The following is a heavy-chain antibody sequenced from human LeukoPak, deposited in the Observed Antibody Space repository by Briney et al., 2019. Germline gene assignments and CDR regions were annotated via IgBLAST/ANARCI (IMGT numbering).Heavy chain of an antibody. Sequence: PGGSLRLSCAASGFTFSDHYMDWVRQAPGKGLEWVSAISGSGGSTYYADSVKGRFTISRDNSKNTLYLQMNSLRAEDTAVYYCAKAGGIVVVPAANWFDPWGQGTLVTVSS. CDR1: GFTFSDHY. D-gene: IGHD2-2*01. CDR3: AKAGGIVVVPAANWFDP. CDR2: ISGSGGST. J-gene: IGHJ5*02. V-gene: IGHV3-23*01.